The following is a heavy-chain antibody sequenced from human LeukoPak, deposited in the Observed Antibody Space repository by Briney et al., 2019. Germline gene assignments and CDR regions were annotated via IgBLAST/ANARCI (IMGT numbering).Heavy chain of an antibody. V-gene: IGHV3-21*01. Sequence: GGSLRLSCAASGFTITSYSMNWVRQAPGKGLEWVSITRSSNGHIYYADSVKGRFTISRDKAKKSLYLQMNSLRAEDTAVYYCARGEGPSTLDYWGQGTLVTVSS. CDR2: TRSSNGHI. J-gene: IGHJ4*02. CDR3: ARGEGPSTLDY. D-gene: IGHD3-3*02. CDR1: GFTITSYS.